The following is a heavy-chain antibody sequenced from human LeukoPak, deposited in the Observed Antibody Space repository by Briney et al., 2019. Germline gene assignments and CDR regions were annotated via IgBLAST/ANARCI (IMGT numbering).Heavy chain of an antibody. Sequence: GGSLRLSCAASGFTVSGHYMSCVRQAPGKGLEWLSAIYTGGDTYYADSVRGRFTISRDNSKKTLYLQMNSLTVEDTAVYYCARDRPYGGVGDFDYWGQGTLVTVSS. J-gene: IGHJ4*02. CDR1: GFTVSGHY. CDR3: ARDRPYGGVGDFDY. CDR2: IYTGGDT. V-gene: IGHV3-66*01. D-gene: IGHD3-16*01.